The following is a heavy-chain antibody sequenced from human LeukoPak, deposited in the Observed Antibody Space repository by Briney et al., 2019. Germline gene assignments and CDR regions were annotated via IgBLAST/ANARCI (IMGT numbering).Heavy chain of an antibody. CDR3: ARGRYSSGWGSDY. V-gene: IGHV4-34*01. Sequence: PSETLSLTCAVYGGSFSGYYWSWIRQPPGKGLEWIGEINHSGSTNYNPSLKSRVTISVDTSKNQFSLKLSSVTAADTAVYYCARGRYSSGWGSDYWGQGTLVTVSS. D-gene: IGHD6-19*01. CDR2: INHSGST. J-gene: IGHJ4*02. CDR1: GGSFSGYY.